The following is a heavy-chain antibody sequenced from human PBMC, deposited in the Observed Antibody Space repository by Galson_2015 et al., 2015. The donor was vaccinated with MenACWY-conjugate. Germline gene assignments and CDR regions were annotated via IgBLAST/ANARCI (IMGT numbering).Heavy chain of an antibody. CDR3: ERSPGGYSSAGQIDS. CDR1: GGSLTAYY. CDR2: IYYSGST. D-gene: IGHD5-18*01. Sequence: SETLSLTCSVSGGSLTAYYWAWIRQPPGKGLEWIGCIYYSGSTKYSPSLNSRVTISVDTSNNQFSLKLSSVTAADTAVYYCERSPGGYSSAGQIDSWGQGSLVTVSS. J-gene: IGHJ4*02. V-gene: IGHV4-59*01.